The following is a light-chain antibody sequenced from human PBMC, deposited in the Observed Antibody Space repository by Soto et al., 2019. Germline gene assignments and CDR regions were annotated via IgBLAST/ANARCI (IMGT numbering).Light chain of an antibody. V-gene: IGLV1-44*01. CDR1: SSNIGSHS. J-gene: IGLJ3*02. CDR3: ASWDDNLRARV. Sequence: QSVLTQPPSASGTPGQRVTISCSGSSSNIGSHSVTWYQQLPGTAPKLLSHRNNQRPSGVPDRFSGSKSGTSASLAISGLQSEDEANYYCASWDDNLRARVFGEVTEVTVL. CDR2: RNN.